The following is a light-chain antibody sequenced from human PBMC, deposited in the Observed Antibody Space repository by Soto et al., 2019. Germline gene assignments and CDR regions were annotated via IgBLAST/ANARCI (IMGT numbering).Light chain of an antibody. V-gene: IGLV2-14*01. Sequence: QSVLTQPASVSGSPGQSITISCTGTSSDVGGYNYVSWYQQHPGKAPKLMIYDVSARPSGVSNRFSGSKSGNTASLTISGLQADDEADYYWSSYTGKVVFGGGTKLTVL. CDR2: DVS. CDR3: SSYTGKVV. CDR1: SSDVGGYNY. J-gene: IGLJ2*01.